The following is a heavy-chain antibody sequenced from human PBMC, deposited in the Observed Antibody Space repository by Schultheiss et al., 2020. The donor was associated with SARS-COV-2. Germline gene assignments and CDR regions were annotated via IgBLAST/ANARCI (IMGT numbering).Heavy chain of an antibody. CDR2: ISYDGSNK. CDR3: ARGVQLWNYYFDY. J-gene: IGHJ4*02. CDR1: GFTFSNAW. V-gene: IGHV3-30-3*01. D-gene: IGHD5-18*01. Sequence: GGSLRLSCAASGFTFSNAWMSWVRQAPGKGLEWVAVISYDGSNKYYADSVKGRFTISRDNSKNTLYLQMNSLRAEDTAVYYCARGVQLWNYYFDYWGQGTLVTVSS.